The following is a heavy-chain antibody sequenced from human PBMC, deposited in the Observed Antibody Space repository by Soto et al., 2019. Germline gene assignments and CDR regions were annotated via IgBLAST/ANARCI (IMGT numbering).Heavy chain of an antibody. CDR1: GGTFSSYA. J-gene: IGHJ4*02. CDR2: IIPIFGTA. D-gene: IGHD3-10*02. V-gene: IGHV1-69*01. Sequence: QVQLVQSGAEVKKPGSSVKVSCKASGGTFSSYAISWVRQAPGQGLEWMGGIIPIFGTANYAQKFQGRVTNTAHDSTRTAYMEVSSWRTEHTAGYSCATCCCPGSYVHALDYWGQGTLVTVSS. CDR3: ATCCCPGSYVHALDY.